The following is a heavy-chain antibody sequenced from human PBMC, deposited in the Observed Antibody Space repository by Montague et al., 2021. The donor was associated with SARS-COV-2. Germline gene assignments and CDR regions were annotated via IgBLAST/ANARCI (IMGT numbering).Heavy chain of an antibody. V-gene: IGHV2-70*01. CDR3: ARVRDYDILTGSYSGFDY. CDR1: GFSLSTSGLC. CDR2: IDWDDEK. J-gene: IGHJ4*02. D-gene: IGHD3-9*01. Sequence: PALVKSTQTLTLTCTFSGFSLSTSGLCVSWIRQSPGKALEWLALIDWDDEKYYSTSLKTRLTISKDTSKNQVVLTMTNMDPVDTATYYCARVRDYDILTGSYSGFDYWGQGTLVTVSS.